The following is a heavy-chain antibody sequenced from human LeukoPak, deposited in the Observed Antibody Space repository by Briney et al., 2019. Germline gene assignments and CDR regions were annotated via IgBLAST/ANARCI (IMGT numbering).Heavy chain of an antibody. Sequence: ASVKVSCKASGYTFTDYYLHWGRQAPGQGLEWMGWINPNTGATDYAQNFQGRVAMTRDTSISTAYMDLSRLRSDDTAVYYRARAAFYYDSSGHSPDFDYWGQGTLVTVSS. D-gene: IGHD3-22*01. V-gene: IGHV1-2*02. CDR1: GYTFTDYY. J-gene: IGHJ4*02. CDR2: INPNTGAT. CDR3: ARAAFYYDSSGHSPDFDY.